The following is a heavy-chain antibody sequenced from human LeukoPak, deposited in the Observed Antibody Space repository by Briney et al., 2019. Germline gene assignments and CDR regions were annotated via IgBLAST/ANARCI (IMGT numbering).Heavy chain of an antibody. J-gene: IGHJ5*02. CDR1: GGTFSSYA. D-gene: IGHD3-3*01. V-gene: IGHV1-69*01. CDR2: IIPIFGTA. Sequence: SVKVSCKASGGTFSSYAISWVRQAPGRGLEWMGGIIPIFGTANYAQKFQGRVTITADESTSTAYMELSSLRSEDTAVYYCARGVYYDFWSGYSTGWFDPWGQGTLVTVSS. CDR3: ARGVYYDFWSGYSTGWFDP.